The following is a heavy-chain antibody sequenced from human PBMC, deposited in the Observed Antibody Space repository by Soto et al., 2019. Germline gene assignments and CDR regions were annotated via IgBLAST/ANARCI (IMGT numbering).Heavy chain of an antibody. J-gene: IGHJ3*02. CDR1: GYPVTAYY. CDR3: ARGGGVGVAGSAAFEM. D-gene: IGHD3-3*01. CDR2: INPATGAA. Sequence: QLHLVQSGAVVKKPGASVTVSCSASGYPVTAYYMHWVRQAPGRGLEWMGGINPATGAAKYTQTFKGRVTMTREKSTSTVFMELGGLTSEDTAVFYCARGGGVGVAGSAAFEMWGQGTLVTVSS. V-gene: IGHV1-2*02.